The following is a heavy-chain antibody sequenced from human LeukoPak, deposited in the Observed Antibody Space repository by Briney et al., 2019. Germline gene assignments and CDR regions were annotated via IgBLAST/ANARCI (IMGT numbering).Heavy chain of an antibody. V-gene: IGHV1-46*01. D-gene: IGHD6-13*01. J-gene: IGHJ4*02. Sequence: ASVKVSCKASGNTFSIYNMHWVRQAPGQGLEWMGIINPSGGTSYAQKLQGRVTMTRDTSSSTVYMELSSLTSEDTAVYYCAREGVAATGLDYWGQGTLITVSS. CDR1: GNTFSIYN. CDR2: INPSGGT. CDR3: AREGVAATGLDY.